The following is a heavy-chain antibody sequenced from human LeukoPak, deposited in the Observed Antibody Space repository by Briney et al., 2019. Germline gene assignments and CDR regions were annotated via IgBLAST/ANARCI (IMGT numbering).Heavy chain of an antibody. D-gene: IGHD4/OR15-4a*01. J-gene: IGHJ5*02. CDR1: GFTFSSYS. V-gene: IGHV3-7*01. CDR3: ARDDRPSANSRDWLNP. CDR2: IKQDESEK. Sequence: GGSLRLSCAASGFTFSSYSMNWVRQAPGKGLEWAANIKQDESEKYYVDSVKGRFTISRDNAKSSLYLQMNSLRAEDTAVYYCARDDRPSANSRDWLNPWGQGTLVTVS.